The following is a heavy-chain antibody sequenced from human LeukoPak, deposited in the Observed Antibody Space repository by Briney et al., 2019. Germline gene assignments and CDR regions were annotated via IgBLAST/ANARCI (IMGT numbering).Heavy chain of an antibody. CDR3: ARETYYYDSSGYLPTGYYGMDV. V-gene: IGHV1-3*01. Sequence: ASVKVSCKASGYTFTSYAMHWVRQAPGQRLEWMGWINAGNGNTKYSQKFQGRVTITADESTSTAYMKLSSLRSEDTAVYYCARETYYYDSSGYLPTGYYGMDVWGQGTTVTVSS. D-gene: IGHD3-22*01. CDR1: GYTFTSYA. CDR2: INAGNGNT. J-gene: IGHJ6*02.